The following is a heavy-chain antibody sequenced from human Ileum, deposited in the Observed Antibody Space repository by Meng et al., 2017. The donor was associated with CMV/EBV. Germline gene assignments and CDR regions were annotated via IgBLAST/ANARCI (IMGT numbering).Heavy chain of an antibody. Sequence: GESLKISCAASGFTFSSYEINWVRQVPGKGLEWVSYISSSGSTIKYADSVKGRVTISRDNVKNSLYLQMNSLRAEDTAVYYCATPFLVTPNYWGQGTLVTVSS. J-gene: IGHJ4*02. CDR1: GFTFSSYE. D-gene: IGHD4-23*01. CDR3: ATPFLVTPNY. CDR2: ISSSGSTI. V-gene: IGHV3-48*03.